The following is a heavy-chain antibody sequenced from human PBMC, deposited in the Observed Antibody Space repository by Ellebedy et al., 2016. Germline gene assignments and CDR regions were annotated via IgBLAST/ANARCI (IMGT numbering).Heavy chain of an antibody. V-gene: IGHV4-59*01. CDR3: ARGWNYRPFDY. D-gene: IGHD1-7*01. CDR2: IYYSGST. Sequence: SETLSLXXTVSGGSISSYYWSWIRQPPGKGLEWIGYIYYSGSTNYNPSLKSRVTISVDTSKNQFSLKLSSVTAADTAVYYCARGWNYRPFDYWGQGTLVTVSS. CDR1: GGSISSYY. J-gene: IGHJ4*02.